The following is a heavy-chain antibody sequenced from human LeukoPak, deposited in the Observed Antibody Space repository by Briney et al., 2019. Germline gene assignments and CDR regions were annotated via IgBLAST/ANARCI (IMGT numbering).Heavy chain of an antibody. Sequence: ASVKVSCEASGYTFVDHYIHWVRQAPGQGLEWMGWINPKRGGTTYAEKFEGRVTMTSDTAISTVYMELTSLRSDDTAFYYCAREVKVPGELLGGFDSWGQGSLVTVSS. CDR2: INPKRGGT. V-gene: IGHV1-2*02. CDR1: GYTFVDHY. D-gene: IGHD3-10*01. CDR3: AREVKVPGELLGGFDS. J-gene: IGHJ5*01.